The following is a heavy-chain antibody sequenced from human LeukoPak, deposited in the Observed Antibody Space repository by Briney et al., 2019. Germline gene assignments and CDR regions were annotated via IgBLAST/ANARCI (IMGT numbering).Heavy chain of an antibody. V-gene: IGHV1-69*05. D-gene: IGHD2-2*01. J-gene: IGHJ3*02. CDR2: IIPIFGTA. Sequence: ASVKVSCKASGGTFSSYAISWVRQAPGQGLEWMGGIIPIFGTANYAQKFQGRVTITTDESTCTAYMELSSLRSEDTAVYYCASALVIVVGGAFDIWGQGTMVTVSS. CDR3: ASALVIVVGGAFDI. CDR1: GGTFSSYA.